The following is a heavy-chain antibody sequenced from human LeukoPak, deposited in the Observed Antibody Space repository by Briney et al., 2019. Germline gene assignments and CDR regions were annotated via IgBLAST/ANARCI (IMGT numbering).Heavy chain of an antibody. CDR3: ARAATLAGPFDC. D-gene: IGHD2-15*01. J-gene: IGHJ4*02. CDR2: MYSGGSS. CDR1: GFTVSSNF. V-gene: IGHV3-53*01. Sequence: GGSLRLSCAASGFTVSSNFMSWVRQAPGKGLEWVSVMYSGGSSYNVDSVKGRFTISSDNSYNTLDLHMTSLRAEDAAVYYCARAATLAGPFDCWGQGTLVTVSS.